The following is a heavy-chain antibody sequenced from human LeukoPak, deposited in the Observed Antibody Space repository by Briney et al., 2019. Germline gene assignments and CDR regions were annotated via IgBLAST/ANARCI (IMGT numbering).Heavy chain of an antibody. CDR1: GGSLISTTYY. V-gene: IGHV4-39*07. Sequence: SETLSLTCAVSGGSLISTTYYWSWIRQPPGKGLEWIGSIYYSGSTYYNPSLKSRVTVSVDMSKNQFSLKLSSVTAADTAVYYCARGGGYSSGYYYPYYFDYWGQGTLVTVSS. CDR3: ARGGGYSSGYYYPYYFDY. CDR2: IYYSGST. D-gene: IGHD3-22*01. J-gene: IGHJ4*02.